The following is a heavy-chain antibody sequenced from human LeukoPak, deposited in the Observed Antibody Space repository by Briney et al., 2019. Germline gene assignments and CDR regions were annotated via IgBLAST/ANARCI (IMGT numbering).Heavy chain of an antibody. Sequence: ASVKVSCKASGYTFTSYDINWVRQATGQGLEWMGWMNPNSGNTGYAQKFQGRVTMTRNTSISTAYMELSSLRSEDTAVYYCVKEYDLWHEEGNWFDPWGQGTLVTVSS. CDR2: MNPNSGNT. V-gene: IGHV1-8*01. J-gene: IGHJ5*02. CDR1: GYTFTSYD. CDR3: VKEYDLWHEEGNWFDP. D-gene: IGHD3-3*01.